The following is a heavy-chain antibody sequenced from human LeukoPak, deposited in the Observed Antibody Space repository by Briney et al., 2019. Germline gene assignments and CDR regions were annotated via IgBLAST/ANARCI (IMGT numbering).Heavy chain of an antibody. CDR1: GFTFSSYW. CDR2: IKQDGSEK. Sequence: GGSLRLSCAASGFTFSSYWMSWVRQAPGKGLEWVANIKQDGSEKYYVDSVKGRFTISRDNAKNSLNLQLNSPRAEDTAVYYCARLNSYGFYYFDYWGQGTLVTVSS. D-gene: IGHD5-18*01. J-gene: IGHJ4*02. V-gene: IGHV3-7*01. CDR3: ARLNSYGFYYFDY.